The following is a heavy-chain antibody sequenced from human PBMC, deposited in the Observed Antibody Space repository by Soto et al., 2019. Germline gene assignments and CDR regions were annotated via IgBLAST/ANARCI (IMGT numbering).Heavy chain of an antibody. CDR1: GFPFSIYS. CDR2: ISGSGGST. J-gene: IGHJ6*02. V-gene: IGHV3-23*01. Sequence: GGSLRLSCAASGFPFSIYSMNWVRQAPGKGLEWVSLISGSGGSTHYADSVEGRFTISRDNSKNTLYLEMDSLRAEDTAVYYCARDRNPGLGYSYGMDVWGQGTTVTVSS. CDR3: ARDRNPGLGYSYGMDV.